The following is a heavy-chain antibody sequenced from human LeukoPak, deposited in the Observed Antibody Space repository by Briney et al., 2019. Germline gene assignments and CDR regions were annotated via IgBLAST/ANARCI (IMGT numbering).Heavy chain of an antibody. CDR1: GFTVSRNY. CDR3: AKNLGYYDSGSYYDY. V-gene: IGHV3-53*01. D-gene: IGHD3-10*01. CDR2: IYSGGST. J-gene: IGHJ4*02. Sequence: GGSLRLSCAASGFTVSRNYMSWVRQAPGKGLESVSIIYSGGSTYYADSVKGRFTISRDNSNNTLYLQMNSLRAEDTAVYFCAKNLGYYDSGSYYDYWGQGTLVTVSS.